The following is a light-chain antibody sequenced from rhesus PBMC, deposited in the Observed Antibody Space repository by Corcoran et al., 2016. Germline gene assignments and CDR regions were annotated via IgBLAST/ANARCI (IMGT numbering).Light chain of an antibody. CDR1: QDITID. CDR3: QHYYSTPIT. J-gene: IGKJ3*01. V-gene: IGKV1-25*01. Sequence: DIQMTQSPPSLSASVGDRVTITCRAIQDITIDLAWYQQKPGEISMLFIYEASSLKSGIPSRFGGSGSGTDFTLTINSLQSEDFATYYRQHYYSTPITFGPGTKLDIK. CDR2: EAS.